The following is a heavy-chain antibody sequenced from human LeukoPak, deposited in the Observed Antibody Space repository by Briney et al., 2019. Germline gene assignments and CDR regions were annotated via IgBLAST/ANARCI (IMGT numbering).Heavy chain of an antibody. V-gene: IGHV4-4*07. CDR3: ARALPTTPPAAFDI. CDR2: IYTSGST. D-gene: IGHD1-26*01. Sequence: SETLSLTCTVSGGSISSYYWSWIRQPAGKGLEWIGRIYTSGSTNYNPSLKSRVTMSVDTSKNQFSLKLSSVTAADTAVYYCARALPTTPPAAFDIWGQGTMVTVSS. CDR1: GGSISSYY. J-gene: IGHJ3*02.